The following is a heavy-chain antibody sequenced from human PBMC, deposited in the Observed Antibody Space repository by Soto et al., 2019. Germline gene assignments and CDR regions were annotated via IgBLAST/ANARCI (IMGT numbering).Heavy chain of an antibody. CDR2: IYSGGST. CDR3: ATDRRVRGVKDYYYYYMDV. CDR1: GFTVSSNY. J-gene: IGHJ6*03. D-gene: IGHD3-10*01. Sequence: GGSLRLSCAASGFTVSSNYMSWVRQAPGKGLEWVSVIYSGGSTYYADSVKGRFTISGHNSKNTLYLQMNSLRAEDTAVYYCATDRRVRGVKDYYYYYMDVWGKGTTVTVSS. V-gene: IGHV3-53*04.